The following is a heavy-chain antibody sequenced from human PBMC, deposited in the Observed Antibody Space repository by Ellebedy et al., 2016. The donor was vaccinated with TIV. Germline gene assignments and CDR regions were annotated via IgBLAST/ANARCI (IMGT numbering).Heavy chain of an antibody. V-gene: IGHV1-8*01. D-gene: IGHD4-23*01. CDR1: GYTFTSYD. Sequence: ASVKVSCXASGYTFTSYDINWVRQATGQGLEWMGWMNPNSGNTGYAQKFQGRVTMTRNTSISTAYMELSSLRSEDTAVYYCAKDYGDGGNSLGYFDYWGQGTPVTVSS. J-gene: IGHJ4*02. CDR3: AKDYGDGGNSLGYFDY. CDR2: MNPNSGNT.